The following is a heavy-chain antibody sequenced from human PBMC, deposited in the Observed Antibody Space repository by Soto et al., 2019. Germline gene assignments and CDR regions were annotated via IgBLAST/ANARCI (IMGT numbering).Heavy chain of an antibody. V-gene: IGHV3-33*01. Sequence: GGSLRLSCAASGFMFTNYGMQWVRQAPGKGLEWVAVVWANGINNYYADFVEGRFTISRDNSKSSLYLQMNSLRVEDTAVYYCVRERGPFDAFDFWGQGTMVTFSS. J-gene: IGHJ3*01. CDR1: GFMFTNYG. CDR3: VRERGPFDAFDF. CDR2: VWANGINN.